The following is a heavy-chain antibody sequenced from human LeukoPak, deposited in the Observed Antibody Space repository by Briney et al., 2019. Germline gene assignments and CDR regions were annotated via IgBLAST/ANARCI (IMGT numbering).Heavy chain of an antibody. CDR2: IYYSWST. Sequence: SETLSLTCTVSGGSISSHYWSWIRQPPGKGLELIGYIYYSWSTNYNPSLKSRVTISVDTSKNQFSLKLSSVTAADTAVYYCARSRDFWSGQNNWFDPWGQGTLVTVSS. CDR3: ARSRDFWSGQNNWFDP. V-gene: IGHV4-59*11. D-gene: IGHD3-3*01. CDR1: GGSISSHY. J-gene: IGHJ5*02.